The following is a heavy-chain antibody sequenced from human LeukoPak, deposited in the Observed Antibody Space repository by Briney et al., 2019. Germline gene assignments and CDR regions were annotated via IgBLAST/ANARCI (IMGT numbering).Heavy chain of an antibody. V-gene: IGHV3-30*02. CDR2: VRYDGNYK. CDR1: GFIFRNHG. CDR3: AKKGYYASGSYFDY. D-gene: IGHD3-10*01. Sequence: PGWSLRLSCAASGFIFRNHGMNWVRQAPGKGLQWVAFVRYDGNYKYYADSVNGRVTISGDNSKNTEDLQMNRLGPEDTAMYYCAKKGYYASGSYFDYWGQGTLVTVPS. J-gene: IGHJ4*02.